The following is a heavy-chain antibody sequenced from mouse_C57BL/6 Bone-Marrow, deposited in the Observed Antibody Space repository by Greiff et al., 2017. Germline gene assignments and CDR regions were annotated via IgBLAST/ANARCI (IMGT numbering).Heavy chain of an antibody. CDR1: GYSITSGYY. D-gene: IGHD1-1*01. CDR3: ASKGDYYGSSWFAY. CDR2: ISYDGSN. J-gene: IGHJ3*01. V-gene: IGHV3-6*01. Sequence: VQLKESGPGLVKPSQSLSLTCSVTGYSITSGYYWNWIRQFPGNKLEWMGYISYDGSNNYNPSLKNRISITRDTSKNQFFLKLNSVTTKDTATYYCASKGDYYGSSWFAYWGQGTLVTVSA.